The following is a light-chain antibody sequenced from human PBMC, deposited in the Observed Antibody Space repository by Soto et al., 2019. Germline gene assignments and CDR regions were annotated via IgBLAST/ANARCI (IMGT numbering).Light chain of an antibody. CDR1: SSDVGGYNY. CDR3: SSYTCFSTYV. CDR2: EVS. Sequence: QSVLTQPASVSGSPGQSITISCTGTSSDVGGYNYVSWYQQHPGKAPKLMIYEVSNRPSGVSNRFSGSKSDNTASLTISGLQAEDEADYYCSSYTCFSTYVFGTGTKVTVL. V-gene: IGLV2-14*01. J-gene: IGLJ1*01.